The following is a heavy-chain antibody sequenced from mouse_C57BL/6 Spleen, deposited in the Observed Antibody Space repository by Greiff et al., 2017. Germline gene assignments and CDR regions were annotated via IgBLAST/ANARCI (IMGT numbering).Heavy chain of an antibody. J-gene: IGHJ4*01. V-gene: IGHV1-55*01. CDR2: IYPGSGST. CDR1: GYTFTSYC. D-gene: IGHD1-1*01. Sequence: VQLQQSGAELVKPGASVKMSCKASGYTFTSYCITWVKQRPGQGLEWIGDIYPGSGSTNYNEKFKSKATLTVDTSSSTAYMQLSSLSSEDSAVYLCARENFSTTVAYYAMDYWGQGTSVTVSS. CDR3: ARENFSTTVAYYAMDY.